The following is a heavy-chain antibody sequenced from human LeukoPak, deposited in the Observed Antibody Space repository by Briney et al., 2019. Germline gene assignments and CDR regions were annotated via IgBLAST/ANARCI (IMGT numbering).Heavy chain of an antibody. CDR3: ARDRYCSGGSCYNYFQH. V-gene: IGHV1-69*05. J-gene: IGHJ1*01. Sequence: ASVKVSCKAPGGTFSSYAISWVRQAPGQGLEWMGGIIPIFGTANYAQKFQGRVTITTDESTSTAYMELSSLRSEDTAVYYCARDRYCSGGSCYNYFQHWGQGTLVAVSS. D-gene: IGHD2-15*01. CDR2: IIPIFGTA. CDR1: GGTFSSYA.